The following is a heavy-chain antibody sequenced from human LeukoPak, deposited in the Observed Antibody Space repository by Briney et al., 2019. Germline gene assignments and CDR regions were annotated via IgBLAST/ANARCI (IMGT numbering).Heavy chain of an antibody. V-gene: IGHV4-4*07. CDR2: IYTSGST. J-gene: IGHJ4*02. CDR3: ARGLVRGVPFDY. CDR1: GASISSYY. D-gene: IGHD3-10*01. Sequence: SETLSLTCTVSGASISSYYWSWVRQPAGEGLEWIGRIYTSGSTNYKPSLKSRVTISVDRSKNQFSLKLSSVTAADTAVYYCARGLVRGVPFDYWGQGTLVTVSS.